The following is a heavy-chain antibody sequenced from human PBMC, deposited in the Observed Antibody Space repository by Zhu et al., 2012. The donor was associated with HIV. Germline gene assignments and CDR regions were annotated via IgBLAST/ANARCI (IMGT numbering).Heavy chain of an antibody. V-gene: IGHV4-59*01. D-gene: IGHD3-22*01. J-gene: IGHJ6*04. CDR3: ARALTHYYDKGALWCAHVDV. CDR2: IYHTGST. Sequence: QVQLQESGPGLVKPSETLSLTCSVSGVSISSDYWSWIRQPPGKGLEWIGYIYHTGSTKYNPSLNSRVTISVDRSKSQFSLNLNSVTAADTAVYYCARALTHYYDKGALWCAHVDVWGTGTTGHRLL. CDR1: GVSISSDY.